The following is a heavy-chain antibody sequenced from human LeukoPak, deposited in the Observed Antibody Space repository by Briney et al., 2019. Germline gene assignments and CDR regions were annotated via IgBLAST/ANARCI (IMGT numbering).Heavy chain of an antibody. CDR3: ARGGGVDSSSWFDY. Sequence: ASVKVSCKVSGYTLTELSMHWVRQAPGKGLEWMGGFDPEDGETIYAQKFQGRVTMTEDTSTDTAYMELSSLRSEDTAVYYCARGGGVDSSSWFDYWGQGTLVTVSS. V-gene: IGHV1-24*01. J-gene: IGHJ4*02. CDR1: GYTLTELS. D-gene: IGHD6-13*01. CDR2: FDPEDGET.